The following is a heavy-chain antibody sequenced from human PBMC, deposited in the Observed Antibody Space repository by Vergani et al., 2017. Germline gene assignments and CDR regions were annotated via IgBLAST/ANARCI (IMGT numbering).Heavy chain of an antibody. V-gene: IGHV4-4*07. Sequence: QVQLPESGPGMVKPSETLSLPCPVSGGSISSYYWRWIRQPAGKGLEWIGRIYTSGSTNYKPSLKSRVTMSVDTSKNQFSLKLSSVTAADTAVYYCTIVDIRDDYGSHDAFDIWGQGTMVTVSS. CDR3: TIVDIRDDYGSHDAFDI. CDR1: GGSISSYY. CDR2: IYTSGST. D-gene: IGHD4-17*01. J-gene: IGHJ3*02.